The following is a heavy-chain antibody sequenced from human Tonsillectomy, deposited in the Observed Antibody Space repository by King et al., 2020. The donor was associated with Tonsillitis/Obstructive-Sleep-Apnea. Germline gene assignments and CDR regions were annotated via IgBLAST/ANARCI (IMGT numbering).Heavy chain of an antibody. J-gene: IGHJ6*03. Sequence: LQLQESGPGLVKPSETLSLTCTVSGGSISSSSYYWGWIRQPPGKGLEWIGSIYYSGGTYYNPSLKSRVTISVDTSKNQFSLKLSSVTAADTAVYYCARRAGYYYYMDVWGKGTTVTVSS. CDR3: ARRAGYYYYMDV. D-gene: IGHD3-10*01. V-gene: IGHV4-39*01. CDR1: GGSISSSSYY. CDR2: IYYSGGT.